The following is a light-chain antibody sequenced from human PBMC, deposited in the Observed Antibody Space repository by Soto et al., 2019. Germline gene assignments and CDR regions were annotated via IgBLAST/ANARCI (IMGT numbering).Light chain of an antibody. CDR3: SSYTSSSTRV. Sequence: QSALTQPASVSGSPGQSITISCTGTSSDVGGYNYVSWYQQHPGKAPRLVIYEVSNRPSGVSNRFSGSKSGNTASLTISGLQAEDEADYYCSSYTSSSTRVFGTGTKLTLL. CDR2: EVS. CDR1: SSDVGGYNY. J-gene: IGLJ1*01. V-gene: IGLV2-14*01.